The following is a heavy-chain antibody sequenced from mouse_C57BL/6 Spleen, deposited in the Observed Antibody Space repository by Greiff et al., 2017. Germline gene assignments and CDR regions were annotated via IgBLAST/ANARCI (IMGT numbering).Heavy chain of an antibody. CDR2: IYPRSGHT. D-gene: IGHD1-1*01. CDR1: GYTFTSYG. V-gene: IGHV1-81*01. CDR3: ARGKDYYGSSYLYWYFDV. Sequence: VQLQQSGAELARPGASVKLSCKASGYTFTSYGISWVKQRTGQGLEWIGEIYPRSGHTYYNEKFKGKATLTADKSSSTAYMELRSLTSEDSAVYFCARGKDYYGSSYLYWYFDVWGTGTTVTVSS. J-gene: IGHJ1*03.